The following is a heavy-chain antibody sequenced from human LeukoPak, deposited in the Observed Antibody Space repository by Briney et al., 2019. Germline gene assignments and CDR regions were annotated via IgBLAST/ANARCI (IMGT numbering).Heavy chain of an antibody. J-gene: IGHJ5*02. CDR3: ARLEAPAGPLGGWFDP. CDR1: GYSFTSYW. CDR2: IYPGDSDT. Sequence: GESLKISCKGSGYSFTSYWIGWVRQMPGKGLEWMGIIYPGDSDTRYSPSFQGHVTISADKSISTAYLQWSSLKASDTAMYYCARLEAPAGPLGGWFDPWGQGTLVTVSS. V-gene: IGHV5-51*01. D-gene: IGHD6-13*01.